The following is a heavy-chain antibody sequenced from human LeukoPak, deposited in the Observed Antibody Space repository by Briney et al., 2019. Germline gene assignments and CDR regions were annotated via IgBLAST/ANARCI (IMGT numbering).Heavy chain of an antibody. D-gene: IGHD4-23*01. CDR3: ATESLKLDAFDI. V-gene: IGHV1-24*01. CDR1: GYTLSELS. J-gene: IGHJ3*02. CDR2: FDPEDGET. Sequence: ASVKVSCKVSGYTLSELSMHWVRQAPGKGLEWMGGFDPEDGETIYAQKFQGRVTMTEDTSTDTAYMELSSLRSEDTAVYYCATESLKLDAFDIWGQGTMVTVSS.